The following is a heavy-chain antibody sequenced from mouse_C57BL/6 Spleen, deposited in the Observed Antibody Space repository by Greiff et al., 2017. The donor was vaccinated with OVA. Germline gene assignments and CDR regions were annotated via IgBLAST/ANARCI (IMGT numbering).Heavy chain of an antibody. CDR3: ARGYDGPYAMDY. D-gene: IGHD2-3*01. Sequence: QVHVKQSGAELVRPGTSVKVSCKASGYAFTNYLIEWVKQRPGQGLEWIGVINPGSGGTNYNEKFKGKATLTADKSSSTAYMQLSSLTSEDSAVYFCARGYDGPYAMDYWGQGTSVTVSS. J-gene: IGHJ4*01. CDR2: INPGSGGT. V-gene: IGHV1-54*01. CDR1: GYAFTNYL.